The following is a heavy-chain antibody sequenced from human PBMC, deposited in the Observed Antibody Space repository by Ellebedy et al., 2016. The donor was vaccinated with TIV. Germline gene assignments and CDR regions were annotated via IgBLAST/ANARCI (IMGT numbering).Heavy chain of an antibody. CDR3: TRLQSRYYYYGMDV. D-gene: IGHD4-11*01. J-gene: IGHJ6*02. Sequence: GESLKISXAASGFTFSGSAMHWVRQASGKGLEWVGRIRSKANSYATAYAASVKGRFTISRDDSKNTAYLQMNSLKTEDTAVYYCTRLQSRYYYYGMDVWGQGTTVTVSS. CDR1: GFTFSGSA. CDR2: IRSKANSYAT. V-gene: IGHV3-73*01.